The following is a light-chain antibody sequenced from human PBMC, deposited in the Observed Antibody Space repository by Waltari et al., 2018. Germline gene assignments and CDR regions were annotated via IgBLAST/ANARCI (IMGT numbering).Light chain of an antibody. CDR2: GAS. CDR1: QSVRSNY. Sequence: EIVLTQSPGTLSLSPGDRSTLSCRASQSVRSNYLAWYQQKPGQAPGLPIYGASNRATGIPDRFSGSGSGTDFTLTITRLEPEDFVVYYYQQYGESPYTFGQGTNLEIK. CDR3: QQYGESPYT. V-gene: IGKV3-20*01. J-gene: IGKJ2*01.